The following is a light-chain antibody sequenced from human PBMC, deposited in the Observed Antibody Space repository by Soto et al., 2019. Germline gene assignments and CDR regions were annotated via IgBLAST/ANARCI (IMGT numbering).Light chain of an antibody. CDR3: QKHYSAPLT. CDR1: QGISHY. CDR2: GAS. Sequence: DIQMTQSPSSLSASVGDRVTITCRASQGISHYLAWYQQKPGKVPKVLIYGASTLLSGVPSRFNGSGSGTDFTLTISSLQPEDVATYYCQKHYSAPLTFGGGTKVEIK. J-gene: IGKJ4*01. V-gene: IGKV1-27*01.